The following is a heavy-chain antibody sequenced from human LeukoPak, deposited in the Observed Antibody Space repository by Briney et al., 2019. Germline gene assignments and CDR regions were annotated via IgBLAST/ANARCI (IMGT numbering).Heavy chain of an antibody. V-gene: IGHV4-34*01. CDR1: GGSFSGYY. J-gene: IGHJ6*03. Sequence: SETLSLTCAAHGGSFSGYYWSWIRQPPGKGLERIGEINHSGSTNYNPSLKSRVTISVDTSKNQFSLKLSSVTAADTAVYYCARGRGVFGVVHYYMDVWGKGTTVTVSS. D-gene: IGHD3-3*01. CDR3: ARGRGVFGVVHYYMDV. CDR2: INHSGST.